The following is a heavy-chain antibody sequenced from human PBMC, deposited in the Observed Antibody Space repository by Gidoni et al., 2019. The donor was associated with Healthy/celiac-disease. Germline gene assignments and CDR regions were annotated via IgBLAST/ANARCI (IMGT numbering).Heavy chain of an antibody. Sequence: QVQLQQWGAGLLKPSETLSLTCAVDGGSFSGYYWSWIRQPPGKGLEWIGEINHSGSTNYNPSLKSRVTISVDTSKNQFSLKLSSVTAADTAVYYCASWGGHQTLVHNWFDPWGQGTLVTVSS. CDR1: GGSFSGYY. D-gene: IGHD3-16*01. CDR3: ASWGGHQTLVHNWFDP. CDR2: INHSGST. J-gene: IGHJ5*02. V-gene: IGHV4-34*01.